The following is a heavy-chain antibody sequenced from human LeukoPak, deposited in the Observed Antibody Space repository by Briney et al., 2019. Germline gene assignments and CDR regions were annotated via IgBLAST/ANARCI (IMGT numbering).Heavy chain of an antibody. CDR2: ISAYNGNT. V-gene: IGHV1-18*01. CDR1: GYTFTSYG. J-gene: IGHJ6*02. CDR3: ARATLGTLYYYGMDV. Sequence: ASVKVSCKASGYTFTSYGISWVRQAPGQGLEWMGWISAYNGNTNDAQKLQGRVTMTTDTSTSTAYMELRSLRSDDTAVYYCARATLGTLYYYGMDVWGQGTTVTVSS. D-gene: IGHD2-15*01.